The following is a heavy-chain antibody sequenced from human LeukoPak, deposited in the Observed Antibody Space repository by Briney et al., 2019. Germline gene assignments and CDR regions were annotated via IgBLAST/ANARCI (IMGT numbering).Heavy chain of an antibody. CDR1: GYTFTSYY. CDR2: INPSGGST. CDR3: ARDSYYYDSSGYLFDY. V-gene: IGHV1-46*03. D-gene: IGHD3-22*01. J-gene: IGHJ4*02. Sequence: ASVKVSCKASGYTFTSYYMHWVRQAPGQGLEWMGIINPSGGSTSCAQKFQGRVTMTRDTSTSTVYMELSSLRSEDTAVYYCARDSYYYDSSGYLFDYWGQGTLVTVSS.